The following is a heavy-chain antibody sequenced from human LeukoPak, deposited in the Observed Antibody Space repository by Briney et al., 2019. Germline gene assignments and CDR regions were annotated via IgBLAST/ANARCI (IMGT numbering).Heavy chain of an antibody. J-gene: IGHJ5*02. Sequence: GGSLRLSCAASGFTVSSNYMSWVCQAPGKGLEWVSVIYSGGSTYYADSVKGRFTISRDNSKNTLYLQMNSLRAEDTAMYYCARGIYISSSLNWFDPWGQGTLVTVSS. CDR2: IYSGGST. V-gene: IGHV3-66*01. CDR3: ARGIYISSSLNWFDP. D-gene: IGHD6-6*01. CDR1: GFTVSSNY.